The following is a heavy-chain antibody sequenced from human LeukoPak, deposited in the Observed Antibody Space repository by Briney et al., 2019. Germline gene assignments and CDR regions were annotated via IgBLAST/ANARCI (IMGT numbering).Heavy chain of an antibody. CDR3: ARGYYSSSRFDS. V-gene: IGHV3-74*01. Sequence: PGGSLRLSCAASGFPFSNYWMHWFRQAPGKGLVWVSRVNSDGSTTNYADSVKGRFTISRDNAENTLYMRMNSLRPEDTAVYYCARGYYSSSRFDSWGQGTLVTVSS. J-gene: IGHJ4*02. CDR1: GFPFSNYW. CDR2: VNSDGSTT. D-gene: IGHD6-13*01.